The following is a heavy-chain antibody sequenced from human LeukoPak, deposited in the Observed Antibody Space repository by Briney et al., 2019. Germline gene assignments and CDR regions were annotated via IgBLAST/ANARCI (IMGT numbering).Heavy chain of an antibody. CDR1: GFTLSNSW. J-gene: IGHJ3*02. V-gene: IGHV3-74*01. CDR3: AKEGPVGATVQAAFDI. D-gene: IGHD1-26*01. CDR2: INSDGSTT. Sequence: GVSLRLSCAASGFTLSNSWIHWVRQAPGKGLVWVSRINSDGSTTTYADSVKGRFTISRDNAKNTLYLQMNSLRAEDTAVYYCAKEGPVGATVQAAFDIWGQGTMVTVSS.